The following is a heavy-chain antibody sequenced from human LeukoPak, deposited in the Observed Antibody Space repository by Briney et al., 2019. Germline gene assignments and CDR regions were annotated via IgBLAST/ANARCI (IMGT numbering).Heavy chain of an antibody. V-gene: IGHV3-30*02. J-gene: IGHJ4*02. CDR3: AKDDPYGEPFDY. Sequence: GGSLRLSCAASGFTFSSYGMHWVRQAPGKGLEWVAFIRYDGSNKYYADSVKGRFIISRDNSKNTLYLQMNSLRAEDTAVYYCAKDDPYGEPFDYWGQGTLVTVSS. CDR2: IRYDGSNK. CDR1: GFTFSSYG. D-gene: IGHD4-17*01.